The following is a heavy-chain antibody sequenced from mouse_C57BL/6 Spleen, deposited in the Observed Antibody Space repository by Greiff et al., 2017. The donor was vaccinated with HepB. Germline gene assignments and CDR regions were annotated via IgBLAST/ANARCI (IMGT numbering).Heavy chain of an antibody. V-gene: IGHV5-4*01. CDR2: ISDGGSYT. Sequence: EVHLVESGGGLVKPGGSLKLSCAASGFTISSYAMSWVRQTPEKRLEWVATISDGGSYTYYPDNVKGRFTISRDNAKNNLYLQMSHLKSEDTAMYYCARTNWDEGFAYWGQGTLVTVSA. CDR1: GFTISSYA. D-gene: IGHD4-1*01. J-gene: IGHJ3*01. CDR3: ARTNWDEGFAY.